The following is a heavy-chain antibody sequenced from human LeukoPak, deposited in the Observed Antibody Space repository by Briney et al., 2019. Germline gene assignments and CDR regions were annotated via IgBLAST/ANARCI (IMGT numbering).Heavy chain of an antibody. Sequence: PGGSLRLSCAASGFTFSGSDMHWVRQASGKGLEWVGRVRSKANATAYAASVQGRFTVCRDDSKNTAYLQMNSLKTEDTAVYYCIRLYHGSSGYLTVDGYWGRGTLVTVSS. CDR1: GFTFSGSD. D-gene: IGHD3-22*01. CDR3: IRLYHGSSGYLTVDGY. V-gene: IGHV3-73*01. J-gene: IGHJ4*02. CDR2: VRSKANAT.